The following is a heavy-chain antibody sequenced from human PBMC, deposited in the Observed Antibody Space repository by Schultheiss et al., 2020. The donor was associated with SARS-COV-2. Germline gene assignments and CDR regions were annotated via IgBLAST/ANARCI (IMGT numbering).Heavy chain of an antibody. CDR3: ARAPLWGIAVAGKPKLRWYFDL. J-gene: IGHJ2*01. V-gene: IGHV6-1*01. CDR2: TYYRSKWYN. D-gene: IGHD6-19*01. Sequence: SQTLSLTCAISGDSVSSNSAAWNWIRQSPSRGLKWLGRTYYRSKWYNDYAVSVKSRITINPDTSKNQFSLQLNSVTPEDTAVYYCARAPLWGIAVAGKPKLRWYFDLWGRGTLVTVSS. CDR1: GDSVSSNSAA.